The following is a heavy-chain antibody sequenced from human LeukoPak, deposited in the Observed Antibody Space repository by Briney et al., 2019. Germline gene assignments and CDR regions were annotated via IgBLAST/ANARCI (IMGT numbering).Heavy chain of an antibody. D-gene: IGHD6-13*01. Sequence: SETLSLTCPVSVGSIITYSWSWGRQPPGKGLEWIGYIYNSGSTKYNPSLKSRVTISIDTSKNQFSLNLNSVTAAATALYYCARHGGSWTFDYWGQGSLVTVSS. CDR1: VGSIITYS. V-gene: IGHV4-59*08. CDR3: ARHGGSWTFDY. CDR2: IYNSGST. J-gene: IGHJ4*02.